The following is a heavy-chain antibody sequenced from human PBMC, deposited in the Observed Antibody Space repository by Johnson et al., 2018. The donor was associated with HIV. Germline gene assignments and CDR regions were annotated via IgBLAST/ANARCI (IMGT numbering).Heavy chain of an antibody. CDR3: ARDSGYEDHDGCDI. D-gene: IGHD5-12*01. CDR1: GFTFSSYG. Sequence: QVQVVESGGGVVQPGRSLRLSCAASGFTFSSYGMHWVRQAPGKGLEWVAVISYDGSNKYYADSVKGRFTISRDNSKNTLYLEMNSLRAEDTAVYYCARDSGYEDHDGCDIWGQGTMVTVSS. V-gene: IGHV3-30*19. J-gene: IGHJ3*02. CDR2: ISYDGSNK.